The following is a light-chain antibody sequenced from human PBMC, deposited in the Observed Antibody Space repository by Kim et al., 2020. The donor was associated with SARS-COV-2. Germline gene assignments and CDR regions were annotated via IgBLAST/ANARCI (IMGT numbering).Light chain of an antibody. Sequence: QSALTQPASVSGSPGQSITISCTGTSSDVGSYNLVSWYQQHPGKAPKLMIYEVSKRPSGVSNRFSGSKSGNTASLTISGLQAEDEADYYCYSYAGSSYVFGTGTKVTVL. J-gene: IGLJ1*01. CDR3: YSYAGSSYV. CDR2: EVS. CDR1: SSDVGSYNL. V-gene: IGLV2-23*02.